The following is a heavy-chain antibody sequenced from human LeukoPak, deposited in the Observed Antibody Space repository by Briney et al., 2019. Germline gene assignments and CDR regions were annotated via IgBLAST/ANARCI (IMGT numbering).Heavy chain of an antibody. CDR3: ARGDIVVVPAAIGYYYYGMDV. D-gene: IGHD2-2*01. V-gene: IGHV3-74*01. CDR2: INSDGSST. Sequence: PGGSLRLSCAASGFTFSSYWMHWVRQAPGKGLVWVSRINSDGSSTSYADSVKGRFTISRDNAKNTLYLQMNSLRAEDTAVYYCARGDIVVVPAAIGYYYYGMDVWGQGTTVTVSS. CDR1: GFTFSSYW. J-gene: IGHJ6*02.